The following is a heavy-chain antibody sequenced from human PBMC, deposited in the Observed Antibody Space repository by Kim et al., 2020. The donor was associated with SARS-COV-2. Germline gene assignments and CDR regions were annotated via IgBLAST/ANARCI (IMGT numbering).Heavy chain of an antibody. D-gene: IGHD3-10*01. Sequence: GRFTISRDNAKNSLSLQMNSLRAEDTAVYYCARGALSTMVRGIIITFFDYWGQGTLVTVSS. J-gene: IGHJ4*02. V-gene: IGHV3-11*05. CDR3: ARGALSTMVRGIIITFFDY.